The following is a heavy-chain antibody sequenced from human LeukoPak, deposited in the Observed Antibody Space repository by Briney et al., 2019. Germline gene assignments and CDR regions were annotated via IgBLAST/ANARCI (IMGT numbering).Heavy chain of an antibody. V-gene: IGHV3-20*04. D-gene: IGHD2-21*01. CDR1: GFTFDDYG. CDR2: INWNGANT. Sequence: GGSLRLSCAASGFTFDDYGMSWVRQAAGKGLEWVSGINWNGANTDYADSVKGRFTISRDNAKNSLYLQMNSLRAEDTALYYCARGIDGNFDYWGQGTLVTVSP. J-gene: IGHJ4*02. CDR3: ARGIDGNFDY.